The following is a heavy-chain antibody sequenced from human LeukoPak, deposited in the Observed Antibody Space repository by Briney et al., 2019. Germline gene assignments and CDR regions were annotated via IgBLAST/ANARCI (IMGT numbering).Heavy chain of an antibody. CDR3: ARFPPGIAVAGHNDY. J-gene: IGHJ4*02. CDR1: GASVSSGSYY. CDR2: MYYSGST. Sequence: SSETLSLTCTVSGASVSSGSYYWSWIRQPPGKGLEWIGYMYYSGSTNYNPSLKSRVTISVDTSKNQFSLKLSSVTAADTAMYYCARFPPGIAVAGHNDYWGQGTLVIVSS. V-gene: IGHV4-61*01. D-gene: IGHD6-19*01.